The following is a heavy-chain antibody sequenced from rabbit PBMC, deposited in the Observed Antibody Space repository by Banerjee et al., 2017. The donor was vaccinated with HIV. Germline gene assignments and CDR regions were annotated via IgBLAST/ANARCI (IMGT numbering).Heavy chain of an antibody. CDR2: IGAGGSGNT. CDR1: GFSFSTSYY. V-gene: IGHV1S40*01. J-gene: IGHJ6*01. Sequence: QSLEESGGDLVKPGASLTLTCTASGFSFSTSYYMCWVRQAPGKGLEWIACIGAGGSGNTYYARWAKGRFTISKTSSTTVTLQMTSLTAADTATYFCARVRSVGGGTDYSYGDLWGPGTLVTVS. D-gene: IGHD6-1*01. CDR3: ARVRSVGGGTDYSYGDL.